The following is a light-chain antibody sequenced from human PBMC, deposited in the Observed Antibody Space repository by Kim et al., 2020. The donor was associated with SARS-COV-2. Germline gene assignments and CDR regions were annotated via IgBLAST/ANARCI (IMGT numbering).Light chain of an antibody. CDR3: QQYTNYSWT. J-gene: IGKJ1*01. CDR1: QSISGW. Sequence: ASVGDIVTITCRSSQSISGWLAWYQQNPGKAPKLLIYDASTLESGVPSRFSGSGSGTDFTLTITSLQPDDFTTYYCQQYTNYSWTFGQGTKVDIK. V-gene: IGKV1-5*01. CDR2: DAS.